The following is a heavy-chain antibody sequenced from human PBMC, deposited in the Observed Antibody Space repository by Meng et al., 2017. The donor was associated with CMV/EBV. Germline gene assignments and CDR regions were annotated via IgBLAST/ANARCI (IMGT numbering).Heavy chain of an antibody. Sequence: ASVKVSCKASGYTFTSYGISWVRQAPGQGLEWMGWISAYNGNTNYAQKLQGRVTMNTDTSTSTAYMELRSLRSDDTAVYYCAREASDGRFLEWLFERPPYYYYYYGMDVWGQGTTVTVSS. D-gene: IGHD3-3*01. V-gene: IGHV1-18*01. CDR2: ISAYNGNT. CDR1: GYTFTSYG. CDR3: AREASDGRFLEWLFERPPYYYYYYGMDV. J-gene: IGHJ6*02.